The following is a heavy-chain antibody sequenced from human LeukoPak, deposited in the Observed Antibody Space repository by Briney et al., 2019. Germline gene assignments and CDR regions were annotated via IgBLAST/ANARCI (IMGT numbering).Heavy chain of an antibody. CDR3: AKHYSGSGIYRYYFDY. CDR1: GFTFSSYG. V-gene: IGHV3-23*01. CDR2: ISGSGGST. Sequence: GGSVRLSCAASGFTFSSYGMSWVRQAPGKGLEWVSAISGSGGSTYYADSVKGRFTISRDNSKNTLYLQMNSLRAEDTAVYYCAKHYSGSGIYRYYFDYWGQGTLVTVSS. D-gene: IGHD3-10*01. J-gene: IGHJ4*02.